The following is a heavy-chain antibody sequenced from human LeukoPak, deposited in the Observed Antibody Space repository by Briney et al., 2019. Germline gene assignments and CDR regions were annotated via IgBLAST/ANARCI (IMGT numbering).Heavy chain of an antibody. D-gene: IGHD6-19*01. Sequence: GGSLRLSCAASGFTFSSYSMNWVRQAPGKGLEWVSSISSSSSYIYYADSVKGRFTISRDNAKNSLYLQMNSLRAEDTAVYYCARDQGAVAGRNYWGQGTLSPSPQ. J-gene: IGHJ4*02. V-gene: IGHV3-21*01. CDR2: ISSSSSYI. CDR1: GFTFSSYS. CDR3: ARDQGAVAGRNY.